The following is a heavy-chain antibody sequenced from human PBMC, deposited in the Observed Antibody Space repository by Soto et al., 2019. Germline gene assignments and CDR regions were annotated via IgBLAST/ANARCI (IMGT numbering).Heavy chain of an antibody. Sequence: QVQLVQSGAEVKKPGASVKVSCKASGYTFTSYGISWVRQAPGQVLEWMGWISAYNGNTNYAQKLQGRVTMTTDTSTSTAYMELRSLRSDDTAVYYCARVRVYCSGGSCYYYYGMDVWGQGTTVTVSS. CDR2: ISAYNGNT. V-gene: IGHV1-18*04. CDR1: GYTFTSYG. D-gene: IGHD2-15*01. CDR3: ARVRVYCSGGSCYYYYGMDV. J-gene: IGHJ6*02.